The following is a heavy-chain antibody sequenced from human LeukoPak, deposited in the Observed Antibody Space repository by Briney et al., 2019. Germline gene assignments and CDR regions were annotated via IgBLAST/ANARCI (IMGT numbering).Heavy chain of an antibody. Sequence: GGSLRLSCAASGFTFSRYPMGWVRQAPGKGLEWVSGISAGGDGTYHADPVKGRFTISRDNSKNTLFLQMNNLRAEDTAKYYCAKSLLTTAAGTGRAFDIWGQGTMVTVSS. J-gene: IGHJ3*02. D-gene: IGHD2/OR15-2a*01. CDR1: GFTFSRYP. CDR2: ISAGGDGT. V-gene: IGHV3-23*01. CDR3: AKSLLTTAAGTGRAFDI.